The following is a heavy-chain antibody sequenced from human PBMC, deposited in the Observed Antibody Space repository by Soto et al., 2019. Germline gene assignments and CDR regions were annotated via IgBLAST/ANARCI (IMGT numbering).Heavy chain of an antibody. CDR2: ISYDGRNK. J-gene: IGHJ4*02. D-gene: IGHD6-13*01. CDR3: ARGYSSSYAAFDD. Sequence: GGSLRLSCAASGFTFSSFAIHWVRQAPGKGLEWVALISYDGRNKYYADSVKGRFTISRDNSKNTLYLQMNSLRTEDTAVYFCARGYSSSYAAFDDWGQGTLVNVAS. V-gene: IGHV3-30*04. CDR1: GFTFSSFA.